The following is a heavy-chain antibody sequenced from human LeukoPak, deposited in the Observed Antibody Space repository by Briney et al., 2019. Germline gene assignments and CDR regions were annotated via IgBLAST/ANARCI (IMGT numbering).Heavy chain of an antibody. V-gene: IGHV3-23*01. CDR1: GFTINNYA. CDR2: INGAST. J-gene: IGHJ1*01. D-gene: IGHD4-17*01. Sequence: GGSLRLSCAASGFTINNYALTWVRQAPGRGLEWISRINGASTYYANPVKGRFSSSRDNYKNTVYLQMSSLRAEDTAVYYCGRDPNGNYVGAFEFQRWGQGTLVTVSS. CDR3: GRDPNGNYVGAFEFQR.